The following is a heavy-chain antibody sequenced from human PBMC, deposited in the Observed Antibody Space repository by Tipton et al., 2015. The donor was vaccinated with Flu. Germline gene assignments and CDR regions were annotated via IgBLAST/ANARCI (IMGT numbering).Heavy chain of an antibody. D-gene: IGHD1-26*01. V-gene: IGHV4-61*02. CDR3: ARSRGSYFSANWFDP. CDR2: IYTSGST. Sequence: TLSLTCTVSGGSISSGSYYWSWIRQPAGKGLEWIGRIYTSGSTNYNPSLKSRVTISVDTSKNQFSLKLSSVTAADTAVYYCARSRGSYFSANWFDPWGQGTLVTVSS. CDR1: GGSISSGSYY. J-gene: IGHJ5*02.